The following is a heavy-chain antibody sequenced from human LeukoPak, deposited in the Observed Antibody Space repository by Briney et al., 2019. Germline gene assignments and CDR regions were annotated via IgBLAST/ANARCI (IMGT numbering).Heavy chain of an antibody. CDR2: IYHSGSA. Sequence: SETLSLTCGVSGYSISSGYQWAWIRQSPGKGLEWIGSIYHSGSAHYNPSLKSRVTISVETSKNQFSLNMYSVTAADTAVYYCARQGDSSGYPYDYWGQGTLVTVSS. CDR3: ARQGDSSGYPYDY. D-gene: IGHD3-22*01. J-gene: IGHJ4*02. CDR1: GYSISSGYQ. V-gene: IGHV4-38-2*01.